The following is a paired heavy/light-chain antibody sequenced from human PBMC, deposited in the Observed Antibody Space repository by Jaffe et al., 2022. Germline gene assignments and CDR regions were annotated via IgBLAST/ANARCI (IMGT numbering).Light chain of an antibody. J-gene: IGLJ2*01. V-gene: IGLV3-9*01. Sequence: SYELTQPLSVSVALGQTATITCEGNNIGNKNAHWYQQKSGQAPVLVIYRDANRPSGIPDRFSGSNSGNTATLTISRAQVEDEADYYCQVWDTSVVFGGGTKLTVL. CDR3: QVWDTSVV. CDR2: RDA. CDR1: NIGNKN.
Heavy chain of an antibody. D-gene: IGHD3-9*01. CDR3: ANDRLGIDN. J-gene: IGHJ4*02. V-gene: IGHV3-30*02. Sequence: QVQLVESGGGVVQPGGSLRLSCATSGFTFNAYGMHWIRQAPGKGLDWVAYIQNNGRKKEYADSVKDRFTISRDNSKNTLYLQMNSLKPEDTALYYCANDRLGIDNWGQGTLVTVSS. CDR2: IQNNGRKK. CDR1: GFTFNAYG.